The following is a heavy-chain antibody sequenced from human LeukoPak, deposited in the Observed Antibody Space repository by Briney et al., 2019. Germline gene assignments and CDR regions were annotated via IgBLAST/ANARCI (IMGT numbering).Heavy chain of an antibody. J-gene: IGHJ4*02. CDR2: LSSSGTRT. D-gene: IGHD2-2*01. V-gene: IGHV3-23*01. Sequence: GGSLRLSCSASGFTFNTYGMDWVRQAPGKGLEWLSGLSSSGTRTYYADSAKGRFTISRDNSKNTLFLQMNSLRAEDTAVYFCAKAHCDTTKCYAGYADSWGQGTLVTVSS. CDR3: AKAHCDTTKCYAGYADS. CDR1: GFTFNTYG.